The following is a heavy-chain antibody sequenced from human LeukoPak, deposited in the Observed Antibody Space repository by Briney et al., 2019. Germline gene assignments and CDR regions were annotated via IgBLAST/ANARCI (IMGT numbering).Heavy chain of an antibody. CDR3: AKDQRAYGVNYSDY. Sequence: GGSLRLSCAASGFTFSSYAMSWVRQAPGKGLEWVSAISGSGGSTYYADSVKGRFTISRDNSKNTLYLQMNSLRAEDTAVYYCAKDQRAYGVNYSDYWGQGTLVTVSS. D-gene: IGHD4-17*01. J-gene: IGHJ4*02. CDR1: GFTFSSYA. CDR2: ISGSGGST. V-gene: IGHV3-23*01.